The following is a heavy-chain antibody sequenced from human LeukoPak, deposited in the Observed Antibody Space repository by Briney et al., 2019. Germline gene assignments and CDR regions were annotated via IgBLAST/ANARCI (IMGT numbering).Heavy chain of an antibody. D-gene: IGHD3-16*01. CDR1: GGCLSSGMYN. J-gene: IGHJ4*02. CDR3: ARNSWGSVPSQYYFDY. V-gene: IGHV4-61*01. Sequence: SETPSLSCTVSGGCLSSGMYNSGWIRQPPGKGLEWIGYIYYSGSTNHNPSLKSRVTISVDTSKNQFSLKLSSVTAADTVVYYCARNSWGSVPSQYYFDYWGQGTLVTVSS. CDR2: IYYSGST.